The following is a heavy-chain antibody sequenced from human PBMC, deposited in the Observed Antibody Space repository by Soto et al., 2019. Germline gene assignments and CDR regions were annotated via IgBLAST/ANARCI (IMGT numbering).Heavy chain of an antibody. V-gene: IGHV4-59*08. J-gene: IGHJ4*02. CDR3: ASWWAIKGYFTY. D-gene: IGHD2-15*01. CDR1: GGSIATYY. CDR2: IHYTGTT. Sequence: SETLSLTCSVSGGSIATYYWSWLRQPPGKGLEWIGYIHYTGTTNYNPSLKSRVTISVDTSKNQFSLKLSSVTAGDTAVYYCASWWAIKGYFTYWGQGSLVTVSS.